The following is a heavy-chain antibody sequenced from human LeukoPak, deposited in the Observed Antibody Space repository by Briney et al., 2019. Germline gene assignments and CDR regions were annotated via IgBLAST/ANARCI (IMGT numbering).Heavy chain of an antibody. V-gene: IGHV4-59*01. CDR1: GGSISSYY. Sequence: SETLSLTCTVSGGSISSYYWSWIRQPPGKGLEWIGDIYYSGTTNYNPSLKSRVTISLDTSKNHFSLRLSSVTAADTAVYYCARIDAVAATPTSFDYWGQGTLVTVSS. CDR2: IYYSGTT. D-gene: IGHD6-19*01. CDR3: ARIDAVAATPTSFDY. J-gene: IGHJ4*02.